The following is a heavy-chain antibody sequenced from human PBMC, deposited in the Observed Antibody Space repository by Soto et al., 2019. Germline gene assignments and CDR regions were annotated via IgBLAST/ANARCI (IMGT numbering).Heavy chain of an antibody. J-gene: IGHJ4*02. CDR1: GFTFSSFA. CDR3: ARGGPWFGEFSPIDH. Sequence: GGSLRLSCAASGFTFSSFAMNWVRQAPGKGLEWVSVISGSGGTTYYADSVKGRFAISRDNYKNTLFLQMSSLRADDTAVYYCARGGPWFGEFSPIDHWGQGTLVTVSS. V-gene: IGHV3-23*01. D-gene: IGHD3-10*01. CDR2: ISGSGGTT.